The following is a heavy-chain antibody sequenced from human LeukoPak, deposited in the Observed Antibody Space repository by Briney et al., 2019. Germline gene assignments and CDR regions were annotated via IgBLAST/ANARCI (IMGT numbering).Heavy chain of an antibody. CDR3: ARLPYDYVWGSIIDY. J-gene: IGHJ4*02. Sequence: SETLSLTCVAYGGSFSGYYWSWIRQPPGKGLEWIGEINHSGSTNYNPSLKSRVTISVDTSKNQFSLKLSSVTAADTAMYYCARLPYDYVWGSIIDYWGQGTLVTVSS. D-gene: IGHD3-16*01. CDR1: GGSFSGYY. V-gene: IGHV4-34*01. CDR2: INHSGST.